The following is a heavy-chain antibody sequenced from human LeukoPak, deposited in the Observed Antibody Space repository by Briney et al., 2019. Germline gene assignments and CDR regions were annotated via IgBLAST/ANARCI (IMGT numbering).Heavy chain of an antibody. J-gene: IGHJ4*02. CDR2: ISNDGSNK. CDR3: AKDRGSGWWGVYY. CDR1: GFTFSSYG. V-gene: IGHV3-30*18. D-gene: IGHD6-19*01. Sequence: GGSLRLSCAASGFTFSSYGMHWVRQAPGKGLEWVAVISNDGSNKYYADSVKGRFTISRDNSKNTLYLQMNSLRAEDTAVYYCAKDRGSGWWGVYYWGQGTLVTVSS.